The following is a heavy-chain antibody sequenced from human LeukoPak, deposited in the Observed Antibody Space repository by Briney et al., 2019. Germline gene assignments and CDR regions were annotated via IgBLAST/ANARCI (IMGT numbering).Heavy chain of an antibody. CDR3: ARRRDETATAAGYYHMDV. CDR2: LFPRGSI. V-gene: IGHV4-4*09. Sequence: SETLSLTCTVSSASISSYYWSWFRRPPGKGLEWTAYLFPRGSINFNPSLKSRVSISVDGSKNNFSLDLSSVTAADTAVYYCARRRDETATAAGYYHMDVWGKGTTVTVSS. CDR1: SASISSYY. J-gene: IGHJ6*03. D-gene: IGHD3-22*01.